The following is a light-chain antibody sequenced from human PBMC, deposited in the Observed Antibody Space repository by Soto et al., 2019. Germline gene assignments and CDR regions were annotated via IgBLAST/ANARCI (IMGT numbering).Light chain of an antibody. CDR3: QKYNSAPWT. CDR2: GAS. J-gene: IGKJ1*01. V-gene: IGKV1-27*01. Sequence: DIQMTQSPSSLSASVGDRVTITCRASQGISNSLAWYQQKPGKVPKLLIYGASTLQSGVPSRFSGSGSGTDFTLTISSLQPEDVATYFCQKYNSAPWTFGQGTKVEIK. CDR1: QGISNS.